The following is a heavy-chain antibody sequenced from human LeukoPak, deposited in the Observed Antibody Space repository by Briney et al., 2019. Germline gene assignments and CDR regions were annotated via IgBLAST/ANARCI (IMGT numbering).Heavy chain of an antibody. CDR3: ARQDKLTGDHGDSDY. V-gene: IGHV1-18*01. CDR2: INPYNGNT. J-gene: IGHJ4*02. D-gene: IGHD7-27*01. Sequence: ASVKVSCKASGYTFTSYGISWVRQAPGQGLEWMGWINPYNGNTNYAQKLQGRVTMTTDTSTSTAYMELRSLRSDDTAVYYCARQDKLTGDHGDSDYWGQGTLVTVSS. CDR1: GYTFTSYG.